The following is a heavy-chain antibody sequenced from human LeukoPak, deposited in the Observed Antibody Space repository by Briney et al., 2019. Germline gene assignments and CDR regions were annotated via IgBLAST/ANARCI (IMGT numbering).Heavy chain of an antibody. CDR3: ERDSLERQLSHRAYNNWLDP. CDR2: INPNSGGT. CDR1: GYTFTGYY. V-gene: IGHV1-2*02. J-gene: IGHJ5*02. Sequence: ASVKVSCKASGYTFTGYYMHWVRQAPGQGLEWMGWINPNSGGTNYAHKFQGRVTMTRDTSISKAYMELSRLRSDDTAVYYWERDSLERQLSHRAYNNWLDPWGPGKLFTASS. D-gene: IGHD6-13*01.